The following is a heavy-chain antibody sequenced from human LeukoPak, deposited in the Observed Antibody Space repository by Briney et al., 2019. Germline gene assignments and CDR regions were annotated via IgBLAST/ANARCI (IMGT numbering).Heavy chain of an antibody. Sequence: GGSLRLSCAASGFNVGAADMYWVRQAPDKRLEWVAVIRPDENDNHYADSMRGRFTFSRDNSKNMLLLQMDSLRPEDTAVYYCAKIGPVSGTIDYWGQETLVTVSS. D-gene: IGHD1-26*01. J-gene: IGHJ4*02. CDR2: IRPDENDN. CDR3: AKIGPVSGTIDY. CDR1: GFNVGAAD. V-gene: IGHV3-30*18.